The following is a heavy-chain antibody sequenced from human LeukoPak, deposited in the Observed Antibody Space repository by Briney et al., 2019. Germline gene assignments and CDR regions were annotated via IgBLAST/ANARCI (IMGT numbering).Heavy chain of an antibody. J-gene: IGHJ4*02. CDR2: IIRSGGST. D-gene: IGHD2-21*01. V-gene: IGHV3-23*01. Sequence: GGSLRLSCAASGFAFSLYAMSWVRQAPGKGLEWVSAIIRSGGSTYYADSVKGRFTISRDNSKNTLYLQMNSLRAEDTAVYYCAKDLTLYGDFPYFDYWGQGTLVTVSS. CDR3: AKDLTLYGDFPYFDY. CDR1: GFAFSLYA.